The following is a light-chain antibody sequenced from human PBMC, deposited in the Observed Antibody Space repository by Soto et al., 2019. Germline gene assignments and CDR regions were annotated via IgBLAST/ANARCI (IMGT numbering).Light chain of an antibody. V-gene: IGKV3-11*01. CDR2: DAS. Sequence: ESVLTQSPATLSLSPGERATLSCMASQSVSSYLAWYQQKPGQAPRLLIYDASNRATGIPARFSGSGSGTDFTLTISSLEPEDFAVYYCQQRSNWPPSITFGQGTKLEIK. CDR1: QSVSSY. CDR3: QQRSNWPPSIT. J-gene: IGKJ5*01.